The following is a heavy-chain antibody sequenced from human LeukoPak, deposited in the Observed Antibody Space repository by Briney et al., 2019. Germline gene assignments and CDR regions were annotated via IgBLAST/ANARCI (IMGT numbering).Heavy chain of an antibody. D-gene: IGHD1-26*01. CDR3: ARAYELPYYFDY. Sequence: GGSLRLSCAASGFTFSGYYMDWVRQAPGEGLEWVGRTRNKANSYTTEYAASVKGRFTISRDDSKSSLYLQMNSLKTEDTAVYYCARAYELPYYFDYWGQGTLVTVSS. CDR1: GFTFSGYY. V-gene: IGHV3-72*01. CDR2: TRNKANSYTT. J-gene: IGHJ4*02.